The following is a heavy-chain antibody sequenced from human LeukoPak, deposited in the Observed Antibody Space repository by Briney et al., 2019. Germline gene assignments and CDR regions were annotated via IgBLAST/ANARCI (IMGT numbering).Heavy chain of an antibody. V-gene: IGHV4-39*01. J-gene: IGHJ4*02. CDR2: IYSSGTT. CDR1: GDSISSSNYY. CDR3: ARHNMDLSDFDF. D-gene: IGHD3-3*01. Sequence: SETLSLTCNVSGDSISSSNYYWAWIRQPPGKGREWIGNIYSSGTTHFSPSLRSRLTMSADNSKNQLFLKMISVTAADTAVYYCARHNMDLSDFDFWGQGTLVTVSS.